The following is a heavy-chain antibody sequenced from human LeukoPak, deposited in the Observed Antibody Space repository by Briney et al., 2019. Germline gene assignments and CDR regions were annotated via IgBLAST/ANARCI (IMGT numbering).Heavy chain of an antibody. CDR1: GVSFDDYY. CDR3: TRMTAGHDY. J-gene: IGHJ4*02. D-gene: IGHD2-21*02. Sequence: PPETLSLTCAVSGVSFDDYYWSWVRQTPGKGLEWIGEINHSGYTNDSPSLKSRVTLSIDTSRKQFSLNLRSVTVADTGIYYCTRMTAGHDYWGQGTLVTVSS. CDR2: INHSGYT. V-gene: IGHV4-34*01.